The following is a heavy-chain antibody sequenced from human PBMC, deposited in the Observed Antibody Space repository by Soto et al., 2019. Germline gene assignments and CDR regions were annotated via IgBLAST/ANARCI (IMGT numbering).Heavy chain of an antibody. CDR3: ASTTVETHYWYFDL. Sequence: QVQLVESGGGVVQPGRSLRLSCAASGFTFSSYGVHWVRQAPGKGLEWVAVISYDGSNKYYADSVKGRFTISRDNSKNTLYLKMNSLRAEDTAVYYCASTTVETHYWYFDLWGRGTLVTVSS. CDR2: ISYDGSNK. D-gene: IGHD4-17*01. CDR1: GFTFSSYG. V-gene: IGHV3-30*03. J-gene: IGHJ2*01.